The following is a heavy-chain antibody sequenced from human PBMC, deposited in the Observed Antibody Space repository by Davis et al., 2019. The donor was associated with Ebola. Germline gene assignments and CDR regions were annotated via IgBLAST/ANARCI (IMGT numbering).Heavy chain of an antibody. CDR2: ISYDGSYE. V-gene: IGHV3-30*18. CDR3: AKDFDYGYYYYMDA. J-gene: IGHJ6*03. Sequence: GGSLRLSCAASGFTFSRFGVHWVRQAPGKGLEWVAVISYDGSYEEYADSVKGRFTISRDNSKTTLYLQMNSLRAEDTAVYYCAKDFDYGYYYYMDAWGKGTTVTVSS. CDR1: GFTFSRFG. D-gene: IGHD3-16*01.